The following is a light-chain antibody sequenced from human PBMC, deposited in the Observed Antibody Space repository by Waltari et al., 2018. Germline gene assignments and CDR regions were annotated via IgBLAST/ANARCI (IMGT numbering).Light chain of an antibody. CDR2: DTS. Sequence: DIRLTQSPPSLSASAGDSVTITCRASQSIRSFLNWYQQKPGKAPKLLIYDTSKLESGVPPRFSGSGSGTDFTLTINSLQPDDFATYYRQQSRESPRTFGQGTRVEIK. CDR1: QSIRSF. CDR3: QQSRESPRT. J-gene: IGKJ1*01. V-gene: IGKV1-39*01.